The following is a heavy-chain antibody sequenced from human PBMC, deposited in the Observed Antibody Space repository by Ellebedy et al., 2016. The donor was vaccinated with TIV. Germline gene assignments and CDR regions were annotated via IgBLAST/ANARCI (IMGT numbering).Heavy chain of an antibody. D-gene: IGHD2-2*01. CDR3: ARRGDGASWLDF. CDR1: GFTFSSYW. Sequence: PGGSLRLSCAASGFTFSSYWMTWVRQTPDKGLEWVAVIWYDGNDKYYADSVKGRFTISRDISKNTLYLQMDSLRAEDTAVYYCARRGDGASWLDFWGQGTLVTVSS. V-gene: IGHV3-33*08. J-gene: IGHJ4*02. CDR2: IWYDGNDK.